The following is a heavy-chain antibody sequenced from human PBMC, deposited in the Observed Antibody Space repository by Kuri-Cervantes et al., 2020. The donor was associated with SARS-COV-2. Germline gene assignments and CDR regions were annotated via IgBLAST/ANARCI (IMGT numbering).Heavy chain of an antibody. CDR1: GFTFSSYA. CDR2: ISGSGGNT. CDR3: AFSPNFVVVSPYAFDI. D-gene: IGHD2-2*01. V-gene: IGHV3-23*01. Sequence: ETLSLTCAASGFTFSSYAMSWVRQAPGKGLEWVSAISGSGGNTYYADSVKGRFTISRDNSKNTLYLQMNSLRAEDTAVYYCAFSPNFVVVSPYAFDIWGQGTMVTVSS. J-gene: IGHJ3*02.